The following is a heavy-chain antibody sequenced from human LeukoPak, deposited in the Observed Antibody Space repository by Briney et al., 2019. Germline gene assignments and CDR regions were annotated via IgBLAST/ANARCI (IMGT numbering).Heavy chain of an antibody. CDR2: INHSGST. CDR1: GGSFSGYY. V-gene: IGHV4-34*01. J-gene: IGHJ6*03. Sequence: SETLSLTCAVYGGSFSGYYWSWIRQPPGKGLEWIGEINHSGSTNYNPSRKSRVTISVDTSKNQFSLKLSCVTGADTAVYYCARPQDYYYYYMDVWGKGTTVTVSS. CDR3: ARPQDYYYYYMDV.